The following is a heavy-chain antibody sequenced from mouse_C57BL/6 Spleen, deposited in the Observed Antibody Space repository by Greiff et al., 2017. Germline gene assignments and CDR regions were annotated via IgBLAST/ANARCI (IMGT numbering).Heavy chain of an antibody. Sequence: QVQLQQPGAALVMPGASVQLSCKASGYTFTSYWLHWVKQRPGQGLEWIRENDPSHSYTNSNQKFKGKSTLTVDQSSSTAYMQLRSLTSVDSAVYYCARGYYDYEYAYWGQVTLVSGSA. J-gene: IGHJ3*01. D-gene: IGHD2-4*01. V-gene: IGHV1-69*01. CDR2: NDPSHSYT. CDR1: GYTFTSYW. CDR3: ARGYYDYEYAY.